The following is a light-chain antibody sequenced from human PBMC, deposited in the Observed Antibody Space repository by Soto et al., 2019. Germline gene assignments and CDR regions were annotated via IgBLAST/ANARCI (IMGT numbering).Light chain of an antibody. CDR3: QTWGSDIVV. V-gene: IGLV4-69*01. J-gene: IGLJ2*01. Sequence: QSVLTQSPSASASLGASVKLTCTLSGGHSSYAIAWHQQQPEKGPRYLMKFNSDGSHSKGDGIPDRFSGSKSGAERYLTISSLQSEDEADYYCQTWGSDIVVFGGGTKLTVL. CDR2: FNSDGSH. CDR1: GGHSSYA.